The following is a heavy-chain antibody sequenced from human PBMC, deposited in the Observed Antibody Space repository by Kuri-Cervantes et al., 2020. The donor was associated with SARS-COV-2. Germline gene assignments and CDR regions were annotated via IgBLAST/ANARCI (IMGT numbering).Heavy chain of an antibody. CDR2: IATAGDP. V-gene: IGHV3-13*05. D-gene: IGHD3-16*01. CDR1: GFTFSSHD. Sequence: GKSLKISCVASGFTFSSHDMHWVRQPTGKGLEWVSGIATAGDPYFAASVTGRFTISRENAKNSLYLQMDSLRAGDTAVYYCARVSWGGDGFDIWGQGTMVTVSS. CDR3: ARVSWGGDGFDI. J-gene: IGHJ3*02.